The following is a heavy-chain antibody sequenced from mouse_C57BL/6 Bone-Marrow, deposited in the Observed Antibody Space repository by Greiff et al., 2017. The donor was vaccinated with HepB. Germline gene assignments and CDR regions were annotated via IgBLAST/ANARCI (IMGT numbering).Heavy chain of an antibody. D-gene: IGHD2-5*01. J-gene: IGHJ3*01. CDR1: GYAFTNYL. CDR2: INPGSGGT. Sequence: QVHVKQSGAELVRPGTSVKVSCKASGYAFTNYLIEWVKQRPGQGLEWIGVINPGSGGTNYNEKFKGKATLTADKSSSTAYMQLSSLTSEDSAVYFCARSRSNYWFAYWGQGTLVTVSA. CDR3: ARSRSNYWFAY. V-gene: IGHV1-54*01.